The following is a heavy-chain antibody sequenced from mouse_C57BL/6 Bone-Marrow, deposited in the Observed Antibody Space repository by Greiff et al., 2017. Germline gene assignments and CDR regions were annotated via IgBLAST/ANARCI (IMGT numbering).Heavy chain of an antibody. CDR1: GFNIKDDY. CDR3: TTAITTVVADY. CDR2: IDPENGDT. V-gene: IGHV14-4*01. J-gene: IGHJ2*01. Sequence: EVQLQQSGAELVRPGASVKLSCTASGFNIKDDYMHWVKQRPEQGLEWIGWIDPENGDTEYASQFQGKATITADTSSNTAYLQLSSLKSEDTAVYYCTTAITTVVADYWGQGTTLTVSS. D-gene: IGHD1-1*01.